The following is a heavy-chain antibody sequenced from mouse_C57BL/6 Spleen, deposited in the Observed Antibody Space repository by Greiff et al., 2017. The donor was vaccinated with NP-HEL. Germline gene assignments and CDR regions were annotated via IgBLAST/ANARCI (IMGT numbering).Heavy chain of an antibody. CDR2: IYPRSGNT. CDR3: ARSDGSSEGFAY. CDR1: GYTFTSYG. Sequence: VQVVESGAELARPGASVKLSCTASGYTFTSYGISWVKQRTGQGLEWIGEIYPRSGNTYYNEKFKGKATLTADKSSSTAYMELRSLTSEDSAVYFCARSDGSSEGFAYWGQGTLVTVAA. D-gene: IGHD1-1*01. V-gene: IGHV1-81*01. J-gene: IGHJ3*01.